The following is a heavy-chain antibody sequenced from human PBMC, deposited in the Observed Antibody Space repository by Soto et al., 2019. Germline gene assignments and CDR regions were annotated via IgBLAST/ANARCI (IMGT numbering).Heavy chain of an antibody. J-gene: IGHJ3*02. CDR1: GYTFTSYA. CDR2: INAGNGNT. Sequence: ASVKFSCKASGYTFTSYAMHWVRRAPGQRLEWMGWINAGNGNTKYSQKFQGRVTITRDTSASTAYMELSSLRSEDTAVYYCARVGVATLYAFDIWGQGTMVTVSS. D-gene: IGHD5-12*01. V-gene: IGHV1-3*01. CDR3: ARVGVATLYAFDI.